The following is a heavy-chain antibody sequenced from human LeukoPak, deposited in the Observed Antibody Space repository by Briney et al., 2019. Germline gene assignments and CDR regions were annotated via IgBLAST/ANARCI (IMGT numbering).Heavy chain of an antibody. CDR1: GFTFSSYA. V-gene: IGHV3-9*01. J-gene: IGHJ4*02. CDR3: AKDRIAAAGTLSYYFDY. D-gene: IGHD6-13*01. Sequence: ALRLSCAASGFTFSSYAMSWVRQAPGKGLEWVSGISWNSGSIGYADSVKGRFTISRDNAKNSLYLQMNSLRAEDTALYYCAKDRIAAAGTLSYYFDYWGQGTLVTVSS. CDR2: ISWNSGSI.